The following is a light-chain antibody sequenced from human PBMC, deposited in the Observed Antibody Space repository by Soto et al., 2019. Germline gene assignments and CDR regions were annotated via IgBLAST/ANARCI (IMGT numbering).Light chain of an antibody. J-gene: IGKJ1*01. Sequence: DIQMTQSPSTLSASVGDRVTITCRASQSISSWLAWYQHKPGKAPKLLIYKASSLESGVPSRFRGSGSGTEFTLTISTLQPEDFARYYRLQYNSHSWTFGQGTTVDIK. CDR2: KAS. CDR3: LQYNSHSWT. CDR1: QSISSW. V-gene: IGKV1-5*03.